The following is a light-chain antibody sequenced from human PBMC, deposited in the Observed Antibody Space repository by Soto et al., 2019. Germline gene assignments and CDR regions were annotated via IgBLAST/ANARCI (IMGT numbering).Light chain of an antibody. CDR2: DVS. CDR1: SSDLGGYNF. J-gene: IGLJ3*02. CDR3: CSYAGSYTWV. Sequence: QSALTQPRSVSGSPGQSVTISCTETSSDLGGYNFVSWYQHHPGKAPKLMIYDVSKRPSGVPDRFSGSKSGNTASLTISGLQAEDEADYYCCSYAGSYTWVFGGGTKLTVL. V-gene: IGLV2-11*01.